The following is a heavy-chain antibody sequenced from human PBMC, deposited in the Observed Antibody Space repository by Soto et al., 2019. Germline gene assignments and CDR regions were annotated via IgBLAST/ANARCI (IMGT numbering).Heavy chain of an antibody. CDR1: GGSISSGGYY. D-gene: IGHD3-10*01. CDR2: IYYSGST. CDR3: ARGNLTRITMVRGVTTFDY. V-gene: IGHV4-31*03. J-gene: IGHJ4*02. Sequence: PSETLSLTCTVSGGSISSGGYYWSWIRQHPGKGLEWIGYIYYSGSTYYNPSLKSRVTISVDTSKNQFSLKLSSVTAADTAVYYCARGNLTRITMVRGVTTFDYWGQGTLVTVSS.